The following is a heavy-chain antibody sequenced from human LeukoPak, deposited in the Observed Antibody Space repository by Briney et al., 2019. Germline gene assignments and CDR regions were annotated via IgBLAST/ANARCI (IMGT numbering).Heavy chain of an antibody. CDR1: GYTFTGYY. Sequence: ASVKVSCKASGYTFTGYYMHWVRQAPGQGLEWMGRINPNSGGTNYAQKFQGRVTMTRDTSISTAYMELSRLRSDDTAVYYCARDYYGSGSYYWFDPWGQGTLVTVSS. CDR3: ARDYYGSGSYYWFDP. CDR2: INPNSGGT. V-gene: IGHV1-2*06. J-gene: IGHJ5*02. D-gene: IGHD3-10*01.